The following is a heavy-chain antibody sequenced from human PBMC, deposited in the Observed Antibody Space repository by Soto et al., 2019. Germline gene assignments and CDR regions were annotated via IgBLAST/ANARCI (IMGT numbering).Heavy chain of an antibody. CDR3: ARHHGGPTYYYDSSGYLLFDY. V-gene: IGHV1-18*01. CDR1: GYTFTSYG. Sequence: QVQLVQSGAEVKKPGASVKVSCKASGYTFTSYGISWVRQAPGQGLEWMGWISAYNGNTNYAQKLQGRVTMTTDTSTSTAYMELRSLRSDDTAVYYCARHHGGPTYYYDSSGYLLFDYWGQGALVTVSS. D-gene: IGHD3-22*01. J-gene: IGHJ4*02. CDR2: ISAYNGNT.